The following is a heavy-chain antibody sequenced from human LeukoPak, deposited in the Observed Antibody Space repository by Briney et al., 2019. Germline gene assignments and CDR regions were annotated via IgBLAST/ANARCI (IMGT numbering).Heavy chain of an antibody. Sequence: SETLSLTCTVSGYSISRGYYWGWIRQPPGKGLEWIASVFHSGSTYYSPSLKSRVTMSVDTSKNQFSLKLSSVTAADTAVYYCAREGGEYSSSWYTRHPIDYWGQGTLVTVSS. CDR3: AREGGEYSSSWYTRHPIDY. CDR1: GYSISRGYY. V-gene: IGHV4-38-2*02. J-gene: IGHJ4*02. D-gene: IGHD6-13*01. CDR2: VFHSGST.